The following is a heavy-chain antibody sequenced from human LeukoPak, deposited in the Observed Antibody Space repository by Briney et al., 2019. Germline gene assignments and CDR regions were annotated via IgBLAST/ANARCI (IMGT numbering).Heavy chain of an antibody. CDR2: MNQDESDK. V-gene: IGHV3-7*01. D-gene: IGHD3-3*02. J-gene: IGHJ4*02. CDR3: AREALALDH. CDR1: GFSVSNYW. Sequence: GGSLRLSCAASGFSVSNYWMNWVRQAPGRGLEWVTNMNQDESDKNYVDSVKGRFTISRDNAKNSLYLQMDSLRVEDTAVYYCAREALALDHWGQGTLVTVSS.